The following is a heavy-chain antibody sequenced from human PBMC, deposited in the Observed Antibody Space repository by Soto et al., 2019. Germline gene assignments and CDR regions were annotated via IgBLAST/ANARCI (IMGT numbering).Heavy chain of an antibody. Sequence: WASVKVSCKASGYTFTSYDINWVRQATGQGLEWMGWMNPNSGNTGYAQKFQGRVTMTRNTSISTAYMELSSLRSEDTAVYYCARDLHYYGSGAVQHWGQGTLVTVSS. CDR2: MNPNSGNT. CDR3: ARDLHYYGSGAVQH. V-gene: IGHV1-8*01. CDR1: GYTFTSYD. J-gene: IGHJ1*01. D-gene: IGHD3-10*01.